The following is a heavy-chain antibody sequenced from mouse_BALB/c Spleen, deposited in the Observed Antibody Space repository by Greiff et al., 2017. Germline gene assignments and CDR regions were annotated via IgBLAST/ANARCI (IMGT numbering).Heavy chain of an antibody. D-gene: IGHD3-3*01. CDR1: GYTFTSYW. V-gene: IGHV1-69*02. J-gene: IGHJ2*01. CDR2: IDPSDSET. Sequence: QVQLQQPGAELVKPGAPVKLSCKASGYTFTSYWMNWVKQRPGRGLEWIGRIDPSDSETHYNQKFKDKATLTVDKSSSTAYIQLSSLTSEDSAVYYCARAPDNLDYWGQGTTLTVSS. CDR3: ARAPDNLDY.